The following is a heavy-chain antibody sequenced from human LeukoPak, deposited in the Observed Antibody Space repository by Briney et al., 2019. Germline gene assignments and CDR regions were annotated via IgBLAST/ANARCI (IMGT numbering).Heavy chain of an antibody. CDR3: ARESGYCSSTSCSNWFDP. V-gene: IGHV3-48*03. CDR2: ISSSGSTI. J-gene: IGHJ5*02. CDR1: GFTFNSYE. D-gene: IGHD2-2*01. Sequence: PGGSLRLSCAASGFTFNSYEMNWVRQAPGKGLEWVSYISSSGSTIYYADSVKGRFTISRDNAKNSLYLQMNSLRAEDTAVYYCARESGYCSSTSCSNWFDPWGQGTLVTVSS.